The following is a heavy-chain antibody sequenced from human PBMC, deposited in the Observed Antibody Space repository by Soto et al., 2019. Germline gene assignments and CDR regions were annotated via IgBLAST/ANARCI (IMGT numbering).Heavy chain of an antibody. Sequence: QVQLVQSGAEVKKPGASVKVSCKASGYTFTSYYMHWVRQAPGQGLEWMGIINPSGGSRSYAQKFQGRVPMTRAASTSTVDMELSSLRSEDTAVYYCARARGGYLPQVYWGQGTLVTVSS. CDR3: ARARGGYLPQVY. J-gene: IGHJ4*02. CDR1: GYTFTSYY. V-gene: IGHV1-46*01. D-gene: IGHD1-26*01. CDR2: INPSGGSR.